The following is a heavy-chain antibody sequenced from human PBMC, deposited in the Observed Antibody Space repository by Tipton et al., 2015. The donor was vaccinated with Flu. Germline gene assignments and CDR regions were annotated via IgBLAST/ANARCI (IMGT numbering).Heavy chain of an antibody. CDR1: GGSISSSSYY. CDR3: ARYGSGSLDPTFDY. V-gene: IGHV4-39*07. CDR2: INHSGSS. Sequence: TLSLTCTVSGGSISSSSYYWSWIRQTPGKGPEWIGEINHSGSSNYNPSLKNRVTMSVDTSKKQFSLKLSSVTAADTAVYYCARYGSGSLDPTFDYWGQGTLVTVSS. D-gene: IGHD3-10*01. J-gene: IGHJ4*02.